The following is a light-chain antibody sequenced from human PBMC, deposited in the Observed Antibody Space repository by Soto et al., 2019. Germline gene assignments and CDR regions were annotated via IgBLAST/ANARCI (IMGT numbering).Light chain of an antibody. V-gene: IGLV2-14*01. Sequence: QSALTQPASVSGSPGQSITISCTGTSRDVGGYNYVSWYQQHPGKAPKLMIYEVSNRPSGVSNRFSGSKSGNTASLAISGLHAEDEADYYCNSYTSSSTWVFGGGTKLTVL. CDR1: SRDVGGYNY. J-gene: IGLJ3*02. CDR3: NSYTSSSTWV. CDR2: EVS.